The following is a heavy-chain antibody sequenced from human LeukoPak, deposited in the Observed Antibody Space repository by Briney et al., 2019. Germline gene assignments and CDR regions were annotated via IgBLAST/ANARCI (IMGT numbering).Heavy chain of an antibody. J-gene: IGHJ3*02. CDR1: GGSMNSYY. Sequence: PSETLSLTCAVSGGSMNSYYWTWIRQPPGKGLEWIGRIYTSGSTNYNPSLKSRVTMSVDTSKNQFSLKLSSVTAADTAVYYCAREIGLNYDFWSGYYDDAFDIWGQGTMVTVSS. V-gene: IGHV4-4*07. CDR3: AREIGLNYDFWSGYYDDAFDI. CDR2: IYTSGST. D-gene: IGHD3-3*01.